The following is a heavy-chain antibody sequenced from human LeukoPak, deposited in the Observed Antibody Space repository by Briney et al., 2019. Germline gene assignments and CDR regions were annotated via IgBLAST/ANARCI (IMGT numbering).Heavy chain of an antibody. CDR1: GGSLSSGDYY. CDR3: ARGPYYYDSSGNFDY. D-gene: IGHD3-22*01. Sequence: SETLSLTCTVSGGSLSSGDYYWTWIRQPAGKGLEWIGRIYTSGSTNYNPSLKSRVTISLDTSKNQFSLKLSSVTAADTAVYYCARGPYYYDSSGNFDYWGQGTLVTVSS. J-gene: IGHJ4*02. V-gene: IGHV4-61*02. CDR2: IYTSGST.